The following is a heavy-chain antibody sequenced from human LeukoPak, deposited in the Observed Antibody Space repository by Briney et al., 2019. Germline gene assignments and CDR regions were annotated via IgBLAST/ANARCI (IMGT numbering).Heavy chain of an antibody. CDR1: GGSISSGGYY. V-gene: IGHV4-31*03. Sequence: SETLSLTCTVSGGSISSGGYYWSWIRQHPGKGLEWIGYIYYSGSTYYNPSLKSRVTISVDTSKNQFSLKLGSVTAADTAVYYCARDRWQLVPPYYYYYMDVWGKGTTVTVSS. CDR2: IYYSGST. J-gene: IGHJ6*03. D-gene: IGHD6-13*01. CDR3: ARDRWQLVPPYYYYYMDV.